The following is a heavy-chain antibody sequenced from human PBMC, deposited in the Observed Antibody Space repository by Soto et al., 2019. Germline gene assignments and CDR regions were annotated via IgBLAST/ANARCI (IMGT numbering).Heavy chain of an antibody. CDR3: ARETLGYCSGGSCHYYFDY. CDR1: GGSISSYY. V-gene: IGHV4-59*01. CDR2: IYYSGST. J-gene: IGHJ4*02. D-gene: IGHD2-15*01. Sequence: KALETLSLTCTVSGGSISSYYWSWIRQPPGKGLEWIGYIYYSGSTNYNPSLKSRVTISVDTSKNQFSLKLSSVTAADTAVYYCARETLGYCSGGSCHYYFDYWGQGTLVTVSS.